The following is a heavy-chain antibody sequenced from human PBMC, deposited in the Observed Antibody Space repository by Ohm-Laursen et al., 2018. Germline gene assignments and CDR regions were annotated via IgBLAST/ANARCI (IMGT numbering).Heavy chain of an antibody. CDR3: AREAPPTDY. CDR2: IYYSGST. J-gene: IGHJ4*02. CDR1: GGSISNYY. V-gene: IGHV4-39*07. Sequence: SDTLSLTCTVSGGSISNYYWGWIRQPPGKGLEWIGSIYYSGSTYYNPSPKSRVTISVDTPKNQFSLRLTSVSAADTAVYYCAREAPPTDYWGQGTLVTVSS.